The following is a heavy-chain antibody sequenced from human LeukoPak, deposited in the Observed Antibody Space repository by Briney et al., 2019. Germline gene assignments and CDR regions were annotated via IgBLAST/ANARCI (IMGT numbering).Heavy chain of an antibody. CDR2: INNSSSYI. J-gene: IGHJ4*02. Sequence: GESLTLSCAASGFTFSSYSMIWIRQAPGKGLEWASSINNSSSYIYYAASVKGRFTISRDNAKHSLYLQMNSLRAEDTAVYYCARVHYDSSGYYYGTYYFDYWGQGTLVTVSS. CDR3: ARVHYDSSGYYYGTYYFDY. CDR1: GFTFSSYS. V-gene: IGHV3-21*01. D-gene: IGHD3-22*01.